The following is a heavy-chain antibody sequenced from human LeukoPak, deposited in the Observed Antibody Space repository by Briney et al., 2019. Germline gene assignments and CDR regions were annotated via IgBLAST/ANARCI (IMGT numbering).Heavy chain of an antibody. CDR1: GYSISSGYY. CDR3: ARRLVRRYWSALYYYMDV. D-gene: IGHD6-25*01. Sequence: SSETLSLTCTVSGYSISSGYYWGWIRQPPGKGLEWIGSIYHSGSTYYNPSLKSRVTISVDTSKNQFSLKLSSVTAADTAVYYCARRLVRRYWSALYYYMDVWGKGTTVTVSS. J-gene: IGHJ6*03. V-gene: IGHV4-38-2*02. CDR2: IYHSGST.